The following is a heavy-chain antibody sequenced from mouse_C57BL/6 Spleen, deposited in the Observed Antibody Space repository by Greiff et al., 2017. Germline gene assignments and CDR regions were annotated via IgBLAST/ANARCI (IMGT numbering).Heavy chain of an antibody. CDR1: GYTFTSYW. CDR2: INPSNGGT. J-gene: IGHJ2*01. CDR3: ARRGYYGSNLYYFDY. Sequence: VQLQQSGTELVKPGASVKLSCKASGYTFTSYWMHWVKQRPGQGLEWIGNINPSNGGTNYNEKFKSKATLTVDKSSSTAYMQLSSLTSEDSAVYYCARRGYYGSNLYYFDYWGQGTTLTVSS. V-gene: IGHV1-53*01. D-gene: IGHD1-1*01.